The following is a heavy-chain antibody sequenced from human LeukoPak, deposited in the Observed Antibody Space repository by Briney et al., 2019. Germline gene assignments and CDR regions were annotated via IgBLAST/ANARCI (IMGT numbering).Heavy chain of an antibody. V-gene: IGHV1-18*01. CDR2: ISAYNGNT. CDR3: ARALTGYSSSSPVGY. CDR1: GYTFTSYG. D-gene: IGHD6-6*01. Sequence: ASVKVSCKASGYTFTSYGISWVRQAPGQGLEWMGWISAYNGNTNYAQKLQGRVTMTTDTSTSTAYMELRSLRSDDTAVYYCARALTGYSSSSPVGYWGQGTLVTVSS. J-gene: IGHJ4*02.